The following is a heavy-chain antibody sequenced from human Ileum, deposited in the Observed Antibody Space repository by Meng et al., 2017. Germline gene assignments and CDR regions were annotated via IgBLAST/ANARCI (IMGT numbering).Heavy chain of an antibody. D-gene: IGHD5-18*01. CDR1: GFTISNFW. V-gene: IGHV3-74*01. CDR3: VRAVRDNYGNFDY. J-gene: IGHJ4*02. CDR2: ISADGTST. Sequence: GGSLRLSCAASGFTISNFWMHWVRQTPGKGLMWVARISADGTSTSYADSVKGRFTISRDNAKNTLNLQMNSLRAEDTAVDYCVRAVRDNYGNFDYWGQGTVVTVSS.